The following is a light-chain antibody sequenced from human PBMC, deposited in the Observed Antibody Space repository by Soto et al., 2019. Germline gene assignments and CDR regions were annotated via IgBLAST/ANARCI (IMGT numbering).Light chain of an antibody. J-gene: IGKJ4*01. CDR2: GAS. Sequence: EIVLTQSPGTLSLSPGERATLSCRASQSVSSSSLAWYQQKPGQAPRLLIYGASSRATGIPDRFSGSGSGTDFTLTISRLEPEDFAVYYCQQYGSSLPLTFGGGTKVDIK. CDR1: QSVSSSS. CDR3: QQYGSSLPLT. V-gene: IGKV3-20*01.